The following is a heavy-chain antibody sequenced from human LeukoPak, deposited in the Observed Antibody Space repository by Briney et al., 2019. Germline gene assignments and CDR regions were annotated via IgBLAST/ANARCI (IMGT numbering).Heavy chain of an antibody. CDR2: IYHSGST. J-gene: IGHJ4*02. Sequence: SETLSLTCAVSGVSISRSNWWSWVRQTPGKGLEWLGEIYHSGSTNYNPSLKSRVTISVDQSKNQFSLKLSSATAADTAVYYCASKDYNYLAFGFWGQGTLVTVSS. CDR3: ASKDYNYLAFGF. V-gene: IGHV4-4*02. D-gene: IGHD5-24*01. CDR1: GVSISRSNW.